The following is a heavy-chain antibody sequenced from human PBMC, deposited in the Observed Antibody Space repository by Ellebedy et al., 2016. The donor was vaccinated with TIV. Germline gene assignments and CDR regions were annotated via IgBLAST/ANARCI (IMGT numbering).Heavy chain of an antibody. CDR1: NESFNSYY. CDR3: AFIVVIPAGVSDY. CDR2: MNHRGST. Sequence: GSLRLSXAVYNESFNSYYWSWIRQAPGRGLEWVGEMNHRGSTKYNPSLESRVIISLDTAKNQFSLRLSSATAADTAMYYCAFIVVIPAGVSDYWGQGTLVTVSS. J-gene: IGHJ4*02. V-gene: IGHV4-34*01. D-gene: IGHD2-2*01.